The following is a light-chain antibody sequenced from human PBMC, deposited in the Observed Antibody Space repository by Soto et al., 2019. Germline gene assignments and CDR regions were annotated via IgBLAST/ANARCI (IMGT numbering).Light chain of an antibody. CDR3: QQVYTYPRT. CDR2: GAF. J-gene: IGKJ4*01. Sequence: DIRLTQSPSFLSASAGDRVTITCRASQDITKYLAWFQQKPGRAPKLLIYGAFTLQRGVPSRFSGRGSGTEFTLTISSLQTEDFATDYCQQVYTYPRTFGGGTKVEIK. V-gene: IGKV1-9*01. CDR1: QDITKY.